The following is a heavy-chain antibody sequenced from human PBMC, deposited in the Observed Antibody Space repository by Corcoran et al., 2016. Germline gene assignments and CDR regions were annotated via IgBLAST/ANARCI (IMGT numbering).Heavy chain of an antibody. CDR1: GFTFSNAW. Sequence: EVQLVESGGGLVKPGGSLRLSCAASGFTFSNAWMSWVRQAPGKGLEWVGRIKSKTDGGTTDYAAPVKGRFTISRDDTKNTLYLQMNSLKTEDTAVYYCTTEGSGWSYFDYWGQGTLVTVSS. CDR3: TTEGSGWSYFDY. V-gene: IGHV3-15*01. D-gene: IGHD6-19*01. CDR2: IKSKTDGGTT. J-gene: IGHJ4*02.